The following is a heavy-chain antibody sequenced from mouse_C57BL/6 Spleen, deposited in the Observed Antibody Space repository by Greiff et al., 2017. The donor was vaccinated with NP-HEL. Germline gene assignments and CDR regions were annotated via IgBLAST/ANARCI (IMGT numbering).Heavy chain of an antibody. V-gene: IGHV1-50*01. D-gene: IGHD4-1*01. CDR2: IDPSDSYT. CDR1: GYTFTSYW. J-gene: IGHJ2*01. Sequence: QVQLQQPGAELVKPGASVKLSCKASGYTFTSYWMQWVKQRPGQGLEWIGEIDPSDSYTNYKPKFKGKATLTVDTSSSTAYMQLSSLTSEDSAVYYCATVGRGYFDYWGQGTTLTVSS. CDR3: ATVGRGYFDY.